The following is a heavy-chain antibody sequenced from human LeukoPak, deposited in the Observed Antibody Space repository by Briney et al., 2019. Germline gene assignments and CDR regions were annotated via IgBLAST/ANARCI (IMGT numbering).Heavy chain of an antibody. V-gene: IGHV3-21*01. CDR2: IRSSSSYI. Sequence: GGSLRLSCAASGFTFSSYNMNWVRQAPGKGLEWVSSIRSSSSYIYYADSMKGRFTISRDNAKNSLFLQMNSLRAEDTAVYYCARLGATNDVFDIWGQGTMVTVSS. J-gene: IGHJ3*02. CDR3: ARLGATNDVFDI. D-gene: IGHD1-26*01. CDR1: GFTFSSYN.